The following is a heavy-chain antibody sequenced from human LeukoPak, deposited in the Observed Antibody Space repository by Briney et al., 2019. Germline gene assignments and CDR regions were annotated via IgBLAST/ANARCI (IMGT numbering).Heavy chain of an antibody. Sequence: SETLSLTCNVFGTSISSYFWTWIRQPPGKGLEWIGYISYSGSTNYNPSLKSRVTISVDTSKTHFSLKLNSVTAADTAVYYCAREGDPGSGYNYGNWLDPWGQGTLVTVSS. D-gene: IGHD5-24*01. CDR1: GTSISSYF. CDR2: ISYSGST. V-gene: IGHV4-59*01. J-gene: IGHJ5*02. CDR3: AREGDPGSGYNYGNWLDP.